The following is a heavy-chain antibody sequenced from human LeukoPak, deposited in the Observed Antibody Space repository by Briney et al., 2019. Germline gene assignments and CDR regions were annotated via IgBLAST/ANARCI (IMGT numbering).Heavy chain of an antibody. CDR2: FDPEDGET. CDR3: ATTLGYCSSTSCYQNWFDP. V-gene: IGHV1-24*01. J-gene: IGHJ5*02. Sequence: ASVKVSFKVSGYTLTELSMHWVRQAPGKGGEWMGGFDPEDGETIYAQKFQGRVTMTEDTATDTDYMEMRSLRSEERAVCYCATTLGYCSSTSCYQNWFDPWGQGTLVTVSS. D-gene: IGHD2-2*01. CDR1: GYTLTELS.